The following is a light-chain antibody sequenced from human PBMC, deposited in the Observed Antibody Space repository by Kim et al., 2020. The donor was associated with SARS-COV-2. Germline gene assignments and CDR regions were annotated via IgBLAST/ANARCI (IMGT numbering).Light chain of an antibody. Sequence: SVAPWQRATLSWRASQSVSINLAWSQQKPGQAPRLLINGASTRATGIPARFSGSGSGTEFTLTISSLQSEDFAVYYCQQYNNWPYTFGQGTKLEI. CDR2: GAS. V-gene: IGKV3-15*01. CDR3: QQYNNWPYT. CDR1: QSVSIN. J-gene: IGKJ2*01.